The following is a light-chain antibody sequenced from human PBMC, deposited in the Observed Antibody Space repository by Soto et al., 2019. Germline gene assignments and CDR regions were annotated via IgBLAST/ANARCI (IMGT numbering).Light chain of an antibody. CDR2: KAS. Sequence: DIQMTQSPSTRSASVGDRVTITCRASQTISDWLAWYQQKPGKAPKLLIYKASTLESVVPSRFSGSGSGTDFTLTISSLQPEDFATYYCQQSYSTLSITFGQGTRLEIK. V-gene: IGKV1-5*03. CDR3: QQSYSTLSIT. J-gene: IGKJ5*01. CDR1: QTISDW.